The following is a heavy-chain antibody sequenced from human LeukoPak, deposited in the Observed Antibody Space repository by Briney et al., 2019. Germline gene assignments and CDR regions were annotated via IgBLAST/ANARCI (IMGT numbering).Heavy chain of an antibody. J-gene: IGHJ4*02. CDR2: INPNSGGT. D-gene: IGHD6-19*01. CDR1: GYTFTGYY. CDR3: ASGSYSSGWPFDY. Sequence: GASVKVSCKASGYTFTGYYMHCVRQAPGQGLEWMGRINPNSGGTNYAQKFQGRVTMTRDTSISTAYMELSRLRSDDTAVYYCASGSYSSGWPFDYWGQGTLVTVSS. V-gene: IGHV1-2*06.